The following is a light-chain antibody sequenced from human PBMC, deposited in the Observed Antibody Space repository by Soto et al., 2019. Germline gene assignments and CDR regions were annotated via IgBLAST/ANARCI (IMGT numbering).Light chain of an antibody. CDR3: MQALQTRT. CDR2: FVS. J-gene: IGKJ1*01. V-gene: IGKV2-28*01. CDR1: QSLVYSDGNNY. Sequence: DVVLTQSPGSLPFSLGRPASISCRSSQSLVYSDGNNYLDWYLQKPGQSPQLLIYFVSNRASGVPDRFSGSGSGTDFTLKISRVEPEDVGVYYCMQALQTRTFGQGTKVDIK.